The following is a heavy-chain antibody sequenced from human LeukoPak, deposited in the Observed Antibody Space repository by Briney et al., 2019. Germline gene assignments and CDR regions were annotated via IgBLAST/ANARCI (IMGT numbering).Heavy chain of an antibody. J-gene: IGHJ4*02. CDR1: GFTFSSYG. CDR3: ARDPLDY. CDR2: IWYDGSNK. V-gene: IGHV3-33*01. Sequence: GGSLRLSCAASGFTFSSYGMHWVRQAPGKGLEWVAVIWYDGSNKYYADSVKGRFTISRDNAKNSLYLQMNSLRDEDTAVYYCARDPLDYWGQGTLVTVSS.